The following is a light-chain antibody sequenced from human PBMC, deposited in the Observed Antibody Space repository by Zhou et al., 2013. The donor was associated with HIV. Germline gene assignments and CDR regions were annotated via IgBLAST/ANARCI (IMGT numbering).Light chain of an antibody. CDR2: GAS. Sequence: AIRMTQSPSSLSASTGDTVNITCQTSQHIRTSLAWYRQKPERAPELLIYGASNLHRGVPSRFSGSGPGTGFTLTISCLQSEDLATFYCQQYDTYPFTFGGGPRWTSN. CDR1: QHIRTS. V-gene: IGKV1-8*01. CDR3: QQYDTYPFT. J-gene: IGKJ4*01.